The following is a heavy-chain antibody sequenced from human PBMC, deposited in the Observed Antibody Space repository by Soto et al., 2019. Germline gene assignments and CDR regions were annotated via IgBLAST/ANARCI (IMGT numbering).Heavy chain of an antibody. Sequence: QVQLVQSGAEVKKPGSSLKVSCKASGGTFSSDAISWVRQAPGQGLEWMGGIIPIFGTANYAQKFQGKATITADESTSTAYLELSSLRPEATAVYYCARDRGDNWNGPYHIYVMDVWGQGTTVTVSS. V-gene: IGHV1-69*12. CDR3: ARDRGDNWNGPYHIYVMDV. D-gene: IGHD1-1*01. CDR1: GGTFSSDA. CDR2: IIPIFGTA. J-gene: IGHJ6*02.